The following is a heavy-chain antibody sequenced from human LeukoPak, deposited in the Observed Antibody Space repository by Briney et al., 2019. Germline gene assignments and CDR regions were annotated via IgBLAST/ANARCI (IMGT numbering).Heavy chain of an antibody. V-gene: IGHV1-18*01. Sequence: ASVKVSCKASGYAFTSYGISWVRQAPGQGLEWMGWISAYNGNTNYAQKLQGRVTMTTDTSTSTAYMELRSLRSDDTAVYYCARVPYGDYVSRHFDLWGRGTLVTVSS. CDR3: ARVPYGDYVSRHFDL. D-gene: IGHD4-17*01. CDR2: ISAYNGNT. J-gene: IGHJ2*01. CDR1: GYAFTSYG.